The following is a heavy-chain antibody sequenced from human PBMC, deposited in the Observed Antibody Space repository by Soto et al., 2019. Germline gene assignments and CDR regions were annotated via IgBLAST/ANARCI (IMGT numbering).Heavy chain of an antibody. CDR3: ARDPRVGYDFWSGSAGGTFDY. CDR2: IKQDGSEK. D-gene: IGHD3-3*01. CDR1: GFTFSSYW. Sequence: GGSLRLSCAASGFTFSSYWMSWVRQAPGKGLEWVANIKQDGSEKYYVDSVKGRFTISRDNAKNSLYLQMNSLRAEDTAVYYCARDPRVGYDFWSGSAGGTFDYWGQGPLVTVSS. J-gene: IGHJ4*02. V-gene: IGHV3-7*01.